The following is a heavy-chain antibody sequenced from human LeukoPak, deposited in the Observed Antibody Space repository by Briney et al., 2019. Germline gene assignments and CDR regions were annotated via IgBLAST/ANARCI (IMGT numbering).Heavy chain of an antibody. CDR3: ARDRGLNWFDP. D-gene: IGHD1-26*01. Sequence: RGGSLRLSCAASGFTFSDYYMSWIRQAPGKGVEWVSYISSSASTTYYADSVKGGFTISRDNAKNSLYLHMNSLRVEDTAVYYCARDRGLNWFDPWGQGTLVTVSS. V-gene: IGHV3-11*04. CDR1: GFTFSDYY. CDR2: ISSSASTT. J-gene: IGHJ5*02.